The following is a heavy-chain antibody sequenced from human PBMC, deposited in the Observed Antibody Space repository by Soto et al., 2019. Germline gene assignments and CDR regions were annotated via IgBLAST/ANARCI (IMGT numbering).Heavy chain of an antibody. CDR3: ARLIQSVGYYYDSSGYYGAFDI. CDR2: IYPGDSDT. D-gene: IGHD3-22*01. V-gene: IGHV5-51*01. CDR1: GYSFTSYW. Sequence: GESLKISCKGSGYSFTSYWIGWVRQMPGKGLEWMGIIYPGDSDTRYSPSFQGQVTISADKSISTAYLQWSSLKASDTAMYYCARLIQSVGYYYDSSGYYGAFDIWGQGTMVTV. J-gene: IGHJ3*02.